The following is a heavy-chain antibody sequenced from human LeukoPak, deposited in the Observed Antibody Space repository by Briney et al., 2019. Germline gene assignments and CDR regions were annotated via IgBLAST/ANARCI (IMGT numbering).Heavy chain of an antibody. D-gene: IGHD3-16*01. CDR1: GLTFSNYW. CDR3: ARDGFGTGSN. Sequence: HPGGSLRLSCAASGLTFSNYWMDWVRQAPEKGLEWVANIKQDGSEKNYVDSVKGRFIISRDNAKNSLYLQMNTLRADDTAVYYCARDGFGTGSNWGQRTLVTVSS. V-gene: IGHV3-7*03. CDR2: IKQDGSEK. J-gene: IGHJ4*02.